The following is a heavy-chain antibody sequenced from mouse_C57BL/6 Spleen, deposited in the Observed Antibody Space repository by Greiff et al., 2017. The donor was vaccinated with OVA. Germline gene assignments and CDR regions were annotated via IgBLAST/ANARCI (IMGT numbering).Heavy chain of an antibody. CDR1: EYAFPSHD. D-gene: IGHD2-12*01. V-gene: IGHV5-2*01. CDR2: INSDGGST. J-gene: IGHJ1*03. CDR3: TSAYSHWYFEV. Sequence: EVQVVESGGGLVQPGASLKLSCESNEYAFPSHDMSWVRKTPEKRLELVAAINSDGGSTYYPDTMEGRFIISRDNPKKTLYLQMSSLRSEDTALYYCTSAYSHWYFEVWGTGTTVTVSS.